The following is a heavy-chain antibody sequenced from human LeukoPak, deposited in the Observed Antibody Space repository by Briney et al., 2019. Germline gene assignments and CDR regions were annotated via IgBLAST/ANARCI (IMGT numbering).Heavy chain of an antibody. D-gene: IGHD2-15*01. Sequence: PGGSLRLSCAASGFTFSDYYMSWIRQAPGKGLEWVSYISSSGSTIYYADSVKGRFTISRDNANDSLYLQVNSLRAEDTAVYYCARALHCSGGSCFLGAFDIWGQGTMVTVSS. CDR2: ISSSGSTI. J-gene: IGHJ3*02. V-gene: IGHV3-11*04. CDR1: GFTFSDYY. CDR3: ARALHCSGGSCFLGAFDI.